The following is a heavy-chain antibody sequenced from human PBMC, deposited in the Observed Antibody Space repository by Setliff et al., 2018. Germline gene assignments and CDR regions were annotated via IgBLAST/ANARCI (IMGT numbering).Heavy chain of an antibody. V-gene: IGHV3-11*04. CDR3: ARDPHFDS. Sequence: PGGSLRLSCAASGFTFSNYYMTWIRQAPGKGLEWISYIHDSGNPTYYADSVKGRFTVSRDNAKNSLYLQMNSLRAEDTAVYYCARDPHFDSWGQGTLVTVSS. J-gene: IGHJ4*02. CDR1: GFTFSNYY. CDR2: IHDSGNPT.